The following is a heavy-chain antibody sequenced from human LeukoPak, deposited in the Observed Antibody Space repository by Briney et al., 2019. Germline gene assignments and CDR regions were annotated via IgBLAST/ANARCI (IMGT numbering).Heavy chain of an antibody. D-gene: IGHD6-19*01. CDR2: ISSSSSYI. J-gene: IGHJ6*02. V-gene: IGHV3-21*01. Sequence: KSGGSLRLSCAASGFTFSSYSMNWVRQAPGKGLEWVSSISSSSSYIYYADSVKGRFTISRDNAKNSLYPQMNSLRAEDTAVYYCAREPTVAGIREYGMDVWGQGTTVTVSS. CDR1: GFTFSSYS. CDR3: AREPTVAGIREYGMDV.